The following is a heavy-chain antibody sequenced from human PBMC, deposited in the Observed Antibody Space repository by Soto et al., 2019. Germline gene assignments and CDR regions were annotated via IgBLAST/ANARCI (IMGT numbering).Heavy chain of an antibody. CDR1: GDSVNIGGYY. Sequence: SETLSLTCTVSGDSVNIGGYYWTCIRQHPGKGLEWIGLINYSGSTYYSPSLKSRVTISLDTSKNQFSLRLRLVTAADTAVYYCARLRIATNNYKWFDPWGQGTLVTVSS. V-gene: IGHV4-31*03. CDR3: ARLRIATNNYKWFDP. D-gene: IGHD2-21*01. J-gene: IGHJ5*02. CDR2: INYSGST.